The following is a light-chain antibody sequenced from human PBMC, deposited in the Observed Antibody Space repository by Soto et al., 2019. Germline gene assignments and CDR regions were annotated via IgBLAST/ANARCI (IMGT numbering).Light chain of an antibody. J-gene: IGKJ4*01. V-gene: IGKV1-27*01. CDR1: QVISNY. CDR2: AAS. CDR3: QKYTNVPT. Sequence: DIQMTQSPFSLSASVGDRVTITCRASQVISNYLAWYQPIPGKVPKLLISAASTLQSGVPSRFSGSGSGTDFTLTISSLQPENVDTYYCQKYTNVPTFGGGTKVEIK.